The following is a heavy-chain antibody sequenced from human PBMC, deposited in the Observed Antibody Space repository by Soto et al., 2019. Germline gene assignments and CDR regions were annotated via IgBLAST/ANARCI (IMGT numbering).Heavy chain of an antibody. CDR2: IYPGDSET. CDR3: ASQRSISVGAFDI. D-gene: IGHD6-6*01. Sequence: PGXSLKISCKGSGYSFTSYWIGWVRQMPGKGLEWMGIIYPGDSETRYSPSFQGQVTISADKSISTAYLQWSSLKASDTAMYYCASQRSISVGAFDIWGQGTMVTVSS. V-gene: IGHV5-51*01. J-gene: IGHJ3*02. CDR1: GYSFTSYW.